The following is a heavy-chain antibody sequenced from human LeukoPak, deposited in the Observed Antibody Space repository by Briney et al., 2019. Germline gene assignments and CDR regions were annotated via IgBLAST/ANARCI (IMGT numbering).Heavy chain of an antibody. CDR2: IRHDGSNK. CDR1: GFTFSSYG. J-gene: IGHJ4*02. V-gene: IGHV3-30*02. Sequence: PGGSLRLSCAASGFTFSSYGIHWVRQAPGKGLEWVAFIRHDGSNKYYADSVKGRFTISRDNSKSTLYLQMNSLRAEDTAVYYCAKDSRGYFDYWGQGTLVTVSS. CDR3: AKDSRGYFDY.